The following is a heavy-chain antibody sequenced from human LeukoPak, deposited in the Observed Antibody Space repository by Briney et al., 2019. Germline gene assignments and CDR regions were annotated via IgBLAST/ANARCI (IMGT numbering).Heavy chain of an antibody. Sequence: PSETLSLTCAVYGGSFSGYYWSWIRQPPGKGLEWIGEINHSGSTNYNPSLKSRVSISVDSSKNQFSLKLSSVTAADTAVYYCARGEAAPVYYDYVWGSYRFDYWGQGTLVTVSS. V-gene: IGHV4-34*01. CDR2: INHSGST. CDR3: ARGEAAPVYYDYVWGSYRFDY. D-gene: IGHD3-16*02. J-gene: IGHJ4*02. CDR1: GGSFSGYY.